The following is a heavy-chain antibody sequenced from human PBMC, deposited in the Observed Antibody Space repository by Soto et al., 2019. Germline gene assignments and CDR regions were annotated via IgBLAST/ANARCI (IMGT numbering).Heavy chain of an antibody. D-gene: IGHD1-1*01. CDR1: GYTFTGYY. J-gene: IGHJ6*03. V-gene: IGHV1-2*04. Sequence: GASVKVSCKASGYTFTGYYMHWMRQAPGQGLEWMGWINPNSGGTNYAQKFQGWVTMTRDTSISTAYMELSRLRSDDTAVYYCARGFGEVLDWNENQKEYYYMDVWGKGTTVTVSS. CDR3: ARGFGEVLDWNENQKEYYYMDV. CDR2: INPNSGGT.